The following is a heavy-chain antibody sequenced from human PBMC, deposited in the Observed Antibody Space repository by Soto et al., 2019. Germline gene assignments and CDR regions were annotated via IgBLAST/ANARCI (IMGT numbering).Heavy chain of an antibody. CDR2: IIPIFGTA. V-gene: IGHV1-69*13. Sequence: SVKVSCKASGGTFSSYAIIWVRQAPGQGLEWMGGIIPIFGTANYAQKFQGRVTITADESTSTAYMELSSLRSEDTAVYYCARVGNWRYNWFDPWGQGTLVTVSS. D-gene: IGHD1-20*01. CDR1: GGTFSSYA. CDR3: ARVGNWRYNWFDP. J-gene: IGHJ5*02.